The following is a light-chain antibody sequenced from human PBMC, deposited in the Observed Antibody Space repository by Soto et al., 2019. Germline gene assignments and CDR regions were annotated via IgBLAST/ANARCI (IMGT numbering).Light chain of an antibody. CDR3: QVFGSSPRYT. J-gene: IGKJ2*01. V-gene: IGKV3-20*01. Sequence: EIVLTQSPGTLSLSPGERATLSCRTSESVTSTYLAWYQQKPGQPPRLLIYAAYSRATGIPDRFSGSGSGTDFTLTISTLEPQDFAVYYCQVFGSSPRYTFGRGTKLEIK. CDR1: ESVTSTY. CDR2: AAY.